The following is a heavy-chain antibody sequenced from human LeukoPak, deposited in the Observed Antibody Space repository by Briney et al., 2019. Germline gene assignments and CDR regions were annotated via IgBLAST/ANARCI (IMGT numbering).Heavy chain of an antibody. CDR1: SYSINSGYY. D-gene: IGHD2-15*01. V-gene: IGHV4-38-2*01. CDR3: ARASRFCSGGSCSYYFDS. CDR2: ISHSVCI. J-gene: IGHJ4*02. Sequence: SETLSLTCVVSSYSINSGYYWGWLRQPPGKGLECTGSISHSVCIYYNPSLKTRVTISVDTAKNPFSLRLSSGTAADTAVYYLARASRFCSGGSCSYYFDSWGQGSLVTVSS.